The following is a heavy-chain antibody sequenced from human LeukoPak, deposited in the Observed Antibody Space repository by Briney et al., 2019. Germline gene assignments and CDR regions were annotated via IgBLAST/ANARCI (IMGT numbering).Heavy chain of an antibody. V-gene: IGHV4-34*01. J-gene: IGHJ4*02. CDR3: ARGGGPPIRY. Sequence: PSETLSLTCAVCGGSFSGYYWSWIRQPPGKGLEWIGEINHSGGTNYNPSLKSRVTISVDTSKNQFSLKLSSVTAADTAVYYCARGGGPPIRYWGQGTLVTVSS. CDR2: INHSGGT. CDR1: GGSFSGYY. D-gene: IGHD2-21*01.